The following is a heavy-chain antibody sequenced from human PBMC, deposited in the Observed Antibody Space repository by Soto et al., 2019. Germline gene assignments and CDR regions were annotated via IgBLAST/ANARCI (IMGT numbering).Heavy chain of an antibody. Sequence: GGSLRLSCAASGFTFGSYGMHWVRQAPGKGLEWVAVIWYDGSNKYYADSVKGRFTISRDNSKNTLYLQMNSLRAEDTAVYYCARDRYSSSSRAEYFQHWGQGTLVTVSS. CDR3: ARDRYSSSSRAEYFQH. V-gene: IGHV3-33*01. CDR1: GFTFGSYG. CDR2: IWYDGSNK. J-gene: IGHJ1*01. D-gene: IGHD6-13*01.